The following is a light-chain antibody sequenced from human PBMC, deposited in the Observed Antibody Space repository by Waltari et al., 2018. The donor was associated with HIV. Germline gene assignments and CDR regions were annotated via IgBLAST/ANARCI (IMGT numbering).Light chain of an antibody. CDR3: FSYAGDNMGV. CDR2: EVT. Sequence: QSALTQPPSASGSPGQSVTISCAGSSAYIGGYDFVSWFQQYPGQAPKLIIYEVTKRPPGVPDRFSGTKSGNTASLTVSRLQPDDEADYYCFSYAGDNMGVFGLGTRVTVL. CDR1: SAYIGGYDF. J-gene: IGLJ1*01. V-gene: IGLV2-8*01.